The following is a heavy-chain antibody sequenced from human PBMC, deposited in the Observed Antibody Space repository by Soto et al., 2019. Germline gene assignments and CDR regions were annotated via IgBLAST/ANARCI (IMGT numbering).Heavy chain of an antibody. V-gene: IGHV3-21*01. CDR1: GFTFSSYS. J-gene: IGHJ6*03. CDR2: ISSSSSYI. Sequence: GGSLRLSCAASGFTFSSYSMNWVRQAPGKGLEWVSSISSSSSYIYYADSVKGRFTISRDNAKNSLYLQMNSLRAEDTAVYYCARDNTCIVVVPAAITYYYYYMDVWGKGTTVTVSS. D-gene: IGHD2-2*01. CDR3: ARDNTCIVVVPAAITYYYYYMDV.